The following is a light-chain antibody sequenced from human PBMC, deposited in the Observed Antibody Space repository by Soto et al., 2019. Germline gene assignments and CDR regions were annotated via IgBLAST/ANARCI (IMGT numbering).Light chain of an antibody. CDR2: GAS. V-gene: IGKV3-20*01. J-gene: IGKJ1*01. CDR1: QSVSSSY. Sequence: EIVLTQSPGTLSLSPGERATLSCRASQSVSSSYLAWYQQKPGQAPRLLIYGASSRATGIPDRFSGSGSGTDFTLTISRLDPEDFAVYYCQQYGSSPRTFGLGTKVEIK. CDR3: QQYGSSPRT.